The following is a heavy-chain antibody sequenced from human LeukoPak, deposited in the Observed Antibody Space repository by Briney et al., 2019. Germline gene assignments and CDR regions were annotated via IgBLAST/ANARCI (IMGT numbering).Heavy chain of an antibody. CDR1: GASISSDDYY. Sequence: SETLSLTCTVSGASISSDDYYWSWIRQPPGRGLEWIGYIYYSGATYDNPSLKSRVSISVDTSKNQFSLKLTSVTAADTAVYFCARVYPYYFDSSGPFDYWGQGILVTVSS. J-gene: IGHJ4*02. V-gene: IGHV4-30-4*01. CDR3: ARVYPYYFDSSGPFDY. CDR2: IYYSGAT. D-gene: IGHD3-22*01.